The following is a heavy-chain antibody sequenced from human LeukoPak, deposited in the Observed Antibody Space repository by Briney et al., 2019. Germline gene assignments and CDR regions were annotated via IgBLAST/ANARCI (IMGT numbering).Heavy chain of an antibody. D-gene: IGHD6-19*01. CDR1: GFTFSNYW. V-gene: IGHV3-7*01. CDR2: IKQDGSEK. J-gene: IGHJ4*02. Sequence: PGGPLRLSCAASGFTFSNYWMSWVRQAPGKGLEWVANIKQDGSEKFYVDSVKGRLTIPRDNAKNSLYLQMNSLRVEDTAVYYCARVQGSSGPGIFEYWGQGTLVTVSS. CDR3: ARVQGSSGPGIFEY.